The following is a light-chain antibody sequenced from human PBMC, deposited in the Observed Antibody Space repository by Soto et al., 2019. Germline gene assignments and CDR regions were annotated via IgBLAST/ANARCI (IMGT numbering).Light chain of an antibody. V-gene: IGKV3-15*01. CDR3: QQYNNWPPYT. CDR2: GAS. Sequence: EIVMTQSPATLSVSPGERATLSCRASQSVSSNLAWYQQKPGQAPRLLIYGASTRATGIPARFSGSGSGTEFTLTISSRQHEDFAVYYCQQYNNWPPYTFGHGTKLEIK. CDR1: QSVSSN. J-gene: IGKJ2*01.